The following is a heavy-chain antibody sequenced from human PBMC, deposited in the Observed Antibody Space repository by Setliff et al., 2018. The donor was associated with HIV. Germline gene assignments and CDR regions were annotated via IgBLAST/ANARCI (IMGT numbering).Heavy chain of an antibody. D-gene: IGHD2-15*01. Sequence: TLSLTCTVSGGSIRSSNYYWGWIRQPPGKALEWLALIYWDDDKRYSPSLKSRLTITKDTSKNQVVLTMTNMDPVDTATYYCAHSPEFYSSIVWGQGTLVTVSS. CDR2: IYWDDDK. J-gene: IGHJ4*02. CDR1: GGSIRSSNYY. V-gene: IGHV2-5*02. CDR3: AHSPEFYSSIV.